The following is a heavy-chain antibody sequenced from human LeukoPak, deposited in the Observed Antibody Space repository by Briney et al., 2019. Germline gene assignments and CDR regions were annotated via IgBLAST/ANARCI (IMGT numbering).Heavy chain of an antibody. CDR1: GFIFDDYG. CDR3: ARDLKRLAAVQPPEFDY. CDR2: ISWNGGST. Sequence: GGSLRLSCAASGFIFDDYGMSWVCQAPGKGLEWVSGISWNGGSTGYGDSVEGRFTISRDNAKNSLYLQMNGLRGEDTALYYCARDLKRLAAVQPPEFDYRGQGTLVTVSS. D-gene: IGHD6-13*01. V-gene: IGHV3-20*04. J-gene: IGHJ4*02.